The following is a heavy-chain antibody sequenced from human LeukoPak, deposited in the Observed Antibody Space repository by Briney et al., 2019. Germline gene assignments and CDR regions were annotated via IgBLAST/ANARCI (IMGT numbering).Heavy chain of an antibody. CDR1: GFTFSSYS. CDR2: ISSSISYI. CDR3: ARLSRYCSGGGCDYYYYYMDV. J-gene: IGHJ6*03. D-gene: IGHD2-15*01. Sequence: GGSLRLSCAASGFTFSSYSMNWVRQAPGKGLEWVSSISSSISYIYYADSVKGRFTISRDNAKNSLYLQMNSLRAEDTAVYYCARLSRYCSGGGCDYYYYYMDVWGKGTTVTVSS. V-gene: IGHV3-21*01.